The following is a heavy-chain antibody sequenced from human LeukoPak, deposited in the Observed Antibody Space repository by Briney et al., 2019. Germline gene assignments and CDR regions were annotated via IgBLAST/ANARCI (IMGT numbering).Heavy chain of an antibody. Sequence: GGSLRLSCAASGFTFSSYAMSWVRHAPGEGLEWVSAISGSGGSTYYAASVKGRFTISRDNSKNTLYLQMNSLRAEDTAVYYCARGWLRSKAPEADYWGQGTLVTVSS. CDR3: ARGWLRSKAPEADY. V-gene: IGHV3-23*01. J-gene: IGHJ4*02. CDR2: ISGSGGST. D-gene: IGHD5-12*01. CDR1: GFTFSSYA.